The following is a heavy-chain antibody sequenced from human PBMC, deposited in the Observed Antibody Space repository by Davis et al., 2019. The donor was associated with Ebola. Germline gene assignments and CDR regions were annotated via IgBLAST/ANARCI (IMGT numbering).Heavy chain of an antibody. CDR3: ARHAPPCSGGSCYAEGFDY. CDR2: IYYSGST. V-gene: IGHV4-30-4*01. D-gene: IGHD2-15*01. Sequence: PSETLSLTCTVSGGSISSGDYYWSWIRQPPGKGLEWIGYIYYSGSTYYNPSLKSRVTISVDTSKNQFSLKLSSVTAADTAVYYCARHAPPCSGGSCYAEGFDYWGQGTLVTVSS. J-gene: IGHJ4*02. CDR1: GGSISSGDYY.